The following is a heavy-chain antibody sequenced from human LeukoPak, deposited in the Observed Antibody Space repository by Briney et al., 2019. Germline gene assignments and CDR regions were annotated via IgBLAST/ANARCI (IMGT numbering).Heavy chain of an antibody. Sequence: GGSLRVSCAASGFTFRRHWMHWVRQAPGREMAWVSRINRDGTTTEYADSVKGRFTISRDNAKNTLYLQMNSLGVDDTAFYYCVRDGRVGATGTLLDLWGQGTLVTVSS. D-gene: IGHD1-1*01. V-gene: IGHV3-74*03. CDR3: VRDGRVGATGTLLDL. CDR1: GFTFRRHW. CDR2: INRDGTTT. J-gene: IGHJ5*02.